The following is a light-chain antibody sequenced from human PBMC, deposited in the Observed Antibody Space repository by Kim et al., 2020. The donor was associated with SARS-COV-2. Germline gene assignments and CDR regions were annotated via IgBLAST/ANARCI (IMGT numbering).Light chain of an antibody. CDR1: GGHTNYI. V-gene: IGLV4-60*03. CDR3: ETWGTDIWV. J-gene: IGLJ3*02. CDR2: VESSGNY. Sequence: QLVLTQSSSASASLGSSVKITCTLSGGHTNYIIAWHQQQPGKAPRYLMNVESSGNYNTGSGVPDRFSGSTSGAYHYLTISNLQSEDEADYYCETWGTDIWVFGGGTQLTVL.